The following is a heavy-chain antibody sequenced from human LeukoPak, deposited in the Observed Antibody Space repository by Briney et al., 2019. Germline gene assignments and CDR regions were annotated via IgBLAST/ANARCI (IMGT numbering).Heavy chain of an antibody. D-gene: IGHD6-19*01. J-gene: IGHJ4*02. CDR1: GDSVSSNSGA. Sequence: SQTLSLTCAISGDSVSSNSGAWNWIRQSTSRGLEYLGRTYYRPHWYNDYAPSVKSRISITSDTSKNQFSLQLNSVTPEDAAVYYCARGLYTTGWAFQYWGQGVLVAVSS. CDR2: TYYRPHWYN. CDR3: ARGLYTTGWAFQY. V-gene: IGHV6-1*01.